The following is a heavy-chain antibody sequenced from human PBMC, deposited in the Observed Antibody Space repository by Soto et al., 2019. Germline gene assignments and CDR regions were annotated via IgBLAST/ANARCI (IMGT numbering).Heavy chain of an antibody. CDR3: ARGGSSDWQVALDM. V-gene: IGHV4-34*01. CDR2: IKHGGSS. CDR1: PGSFSHYF. Sequence: QQQPWGAGLLKPSETLSLTCSVVPGSFSHYFWNWIRQSPGKWLEWIGKIKHGGSSNYNPSLRSRVSISLDMSKNQFSLNLSSVTAADTGVYYCARGGSSDWQVALDMWGQGTMVTVSS. D-gene: IGHD6-19*01. J-gene: IGHJ3*02.